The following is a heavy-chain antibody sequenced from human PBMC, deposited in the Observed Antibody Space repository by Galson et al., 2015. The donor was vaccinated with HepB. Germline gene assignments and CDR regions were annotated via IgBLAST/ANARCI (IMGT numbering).Heavy chain of an antibody. CDR1: GFTFSNYW. Sequence: GSLRLSCADEGFTFSNYWMNWVRQAPGKGLEWVANIKEDGSVKNYVDSVKGRFAISRDNTRNSLYLQMNSLRAEDTAVYFCARLTLYYDSSGYDLWALDTWGQGTMVTVSS. D-gene: IGHD3-22*01. J-gene: IGHJ3*02. CDR2: IKEDGSVK. CDR3: ARLTLYYDSSGYDLWALDT. V-gene: IGHV3-7*03.